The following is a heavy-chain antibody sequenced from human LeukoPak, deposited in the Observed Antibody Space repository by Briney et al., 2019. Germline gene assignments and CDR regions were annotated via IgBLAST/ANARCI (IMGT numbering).Heavy chain of an antibody. CDR2: ISSSGSTM. D-gene: IGHD3-16*01. Sequence: GGSLRLSCAASGFTFSSYEVNWVRQAPGKGLEWVSYISSSGSTMYYADSVKGRFTVSRDNAKNSLFLQMNSLRAEDTAVYYCTSTLGYWGQGTLVTVSS. CDR1: GFTFSSYE. CDR3: TSTLGY. J-gene: IGHJ4*02. V-gene: IGHV3-48*03.